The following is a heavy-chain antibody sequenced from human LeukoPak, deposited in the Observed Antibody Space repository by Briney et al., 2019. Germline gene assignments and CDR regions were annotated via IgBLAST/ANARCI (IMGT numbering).Heavy chain of an antibody. Sequence: SETLSLTCAVSGVPFSNYYWSWVRRSPRQGLEWIGEINHSGYTNYNPSLKSRVTVSIDTSKNQFSLILTSVTAADAGVYYCTRAVAGHPDWGQGTLVTVSS. CDR3: TRAVAGHPD. D-gene: IGHD6-19*01. CDR2: INHSGYT. J-gene: IGHJ4*02. CDR1: GVPFSNYY. V-gene: IGHV4-34*01.